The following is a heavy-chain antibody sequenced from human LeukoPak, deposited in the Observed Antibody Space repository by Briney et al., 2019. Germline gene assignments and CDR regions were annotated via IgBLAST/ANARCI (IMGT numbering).Heavy chain of an antibody. V-gene: IGHV3-11*01. CDR3: ARVHSSGYYLVH. CDR2: ISSSGSTI. D-gene: IGHD3-22*01. Sequence: GGSLRLSCAASGFTFSDYYMSWIPQAPGKGLEWISYISSSGSTIYYADSVKGRFTISRDKDKNSLYLQMNSLRAEDTAVYYCARVHSSGYYLVHWGQGSLVIVSS. CDR1: GFTFSDYY. J-gene: IGHJ4*02.